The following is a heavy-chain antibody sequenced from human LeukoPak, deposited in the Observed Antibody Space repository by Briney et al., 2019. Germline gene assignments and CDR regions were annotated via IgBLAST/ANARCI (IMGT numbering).Heavy chain of an antibody. J-gene: IGHJ5*02. V-gene: IGHV4-39*01. Sequence: SETLSLTCTVSGGSISSSSYYWGWIRPPPGKGLEWIGSIYYSVSTYYNPSLKRRVTISVDTSKNQSSLKLSSVTAADTAVYYCARSVMVRGVILFDPWGQGTLVTVSS. CDR2: IYYSVST. CDR1: GGSISSSSYY. CDR3: ARSVMVRGVILFDP. D-gene: IGHD3-10*01.